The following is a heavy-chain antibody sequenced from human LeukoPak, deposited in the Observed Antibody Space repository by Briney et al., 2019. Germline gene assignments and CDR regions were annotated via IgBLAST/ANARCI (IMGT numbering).Heavy chain of an antibody. CDR3: ALFYYDSSGSDY. Sequence: ASVKVSCKASGYTFTSYDINWVRQATGQGLEWMGWMNPNSGNTGYAQKFQGRVTMTRNTSISTAYVELSSLRSEDTAVYYCALFYYDSSGSDYWGQGTLVTVSP. CDR2: MNPNSGNT. V-gene: IGHV1-8*01. CDR1: GYTFTSYD. D-gene: IGHD3-22*01. J-gene: IGHJ4*02.